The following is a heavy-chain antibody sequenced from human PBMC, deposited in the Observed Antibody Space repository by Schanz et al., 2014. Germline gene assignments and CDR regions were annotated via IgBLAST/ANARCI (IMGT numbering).Heavy chain of an antibody. J-gene: IGHJ5*02. V-gene: IGHV1-46*01. CDR1: GYTFTAYY. D-gene: IGHD6-25*01. CDR2: INPIGGST. CDR3: ARGQRRTIGRPFGP. Sequence: QVQLVQSGAEVKKPGASVKVSCKASGYTFTAYYFHWVRQAPGQGLEWMGIINPIGGSTTYAQKCRGAVTLTTDTSTDTAYLELTSLRSEDTAVYYCARGQRRTIGRPFGPWGQGTLVTASS.